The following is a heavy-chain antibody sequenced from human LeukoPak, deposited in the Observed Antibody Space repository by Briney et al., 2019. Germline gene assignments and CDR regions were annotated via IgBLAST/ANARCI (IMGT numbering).Heavy chain of an antibody. CDR2: IRYDGSNK. V-gene: IGHV3-30*02. CDR3: ATFPTIFGVVLSADWFDP. J-gene: IGHJ5*02. D-gene: IGHD3-3*01. Sequence: GGSLRLSCAASGFTFSRYGMHWVRQAPGKGLEWVAFIRYDGSNKYYADSVKGRFTISRDNSKNTLYLQMNSLRAEDTAVYYCATFPTIFGVVLSADWFDPWGQGTLVTVSS. CDR1: GFTFSRYG.